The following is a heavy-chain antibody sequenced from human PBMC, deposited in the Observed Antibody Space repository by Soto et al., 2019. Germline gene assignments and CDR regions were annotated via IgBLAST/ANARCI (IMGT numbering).Heavy chain of an antibody. D-gene: IGHD4-17*01. J-gene: IGHJ4*02. V-gene: IGHV3-23*04. CDR3: AKDQGEGGDYADPLPSD. CDR2: ISSGRGATI. Sequence: EVQLVESGGGLVQPGGSLRLSCAASGFTFRHYAMNWVRQAPGKGLVWVSGISSGRGATIRYAESVQGRFSISRDNSKNTLVLEMTNLRVDATALYYCAKDQGEGGDYADPLPSDWGQGILVTVSS. CDR1: GFTFRHYA.